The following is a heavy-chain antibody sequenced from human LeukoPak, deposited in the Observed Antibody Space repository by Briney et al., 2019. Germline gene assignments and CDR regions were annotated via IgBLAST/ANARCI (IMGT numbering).Heavy chain of an antibody. V-gene: IGHV4-34*01. J-gene: IGHJ4*02. D-gene: IGHD6-13*01. CDR3: ARGQGGISAAGHYFDY. CDR2: ITHSGST. Sequence: TSETLSLTCAVHGGFFSGYYWSWIRQPPGKGLEWIGQITHSGSTNYNPSLKSRVTISVDTSKNQFSLKLNSVTAADTAVYYCARGQGGISAAGHYFDYWGQGTLVTVSS. CDR1: GGFFSGYY.